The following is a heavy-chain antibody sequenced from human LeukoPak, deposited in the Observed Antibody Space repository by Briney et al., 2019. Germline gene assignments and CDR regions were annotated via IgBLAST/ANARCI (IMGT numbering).Heavy chain of an antibody. CDR1: GGSFSGYY. CDR3: AKHTIFGVVIPMGAFDI. V-gene: IGHV3-23*01. J-gene: IGHJ3*02. CDR2: ISGSGGST. D-gene: IGHD3-3*01. Sequence: ASETLSLTCAVYGGSFSGYYWSWVRQAPGKGLEWVSAISGSGGSTYYADSVKGRFTISRDNSKNTLYLQMNSLRAEDTAVYYCAKHTIFGVVIPMGAFDIWGQGTMVTVSS.